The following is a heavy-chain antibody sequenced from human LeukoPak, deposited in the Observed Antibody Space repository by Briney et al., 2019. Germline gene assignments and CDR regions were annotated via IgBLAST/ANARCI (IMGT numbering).Heavy chain of an antibody. V-gene: IGHV4-31*03. CDR3: ARVAYSSSWYWFDP. J-gene: IGHJ5*02. D-gene: IGHD6-13*01. Sequence: PSETLSLTCTVSGGSISSGGYYWSWIRQHPGKGLEWIGYIYYSGSTYYNPSLKSRVTISVDTSKNQFSLKLSSVTAADTAVYYCARVAYSSSWYWFDPWGQGTLVTVYS. CDR1: GGSISSGGYY. CDR2: IYYSGST.